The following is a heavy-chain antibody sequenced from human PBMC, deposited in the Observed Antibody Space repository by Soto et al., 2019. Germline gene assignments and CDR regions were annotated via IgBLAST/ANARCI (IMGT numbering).Heavy chain of an antibody. CDR2: ISFDGSNK. J-gene: IGHJ4*02. V-gene: IGHV3-30*03. D-gene: IGHD3-16*01. CDR1: GSTFSSIG. Sequence: QEQLVESGGGVVQPGRSLRLSCAASGSTFSSIGMHWVRQAPGKGLEWVTFISFDGSNKYYADSVKGRFTISRDNSKNTLYLQLTGLRAEDSALYYCAMGKYFFDSWGQGTLVTVSS. CDR3: AMGKYFFDS.